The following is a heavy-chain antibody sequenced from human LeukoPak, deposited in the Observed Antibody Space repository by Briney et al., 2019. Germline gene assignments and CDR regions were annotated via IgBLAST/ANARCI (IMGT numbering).Heavy chain of an antibody. V-gene: IGHV4-34*01. D-gene: IGHD4-17*01. J-gene: IGHJ4*02. CDR3: ARVVSTVTHPVGY. Sequence: PSETLSLTSAVYGGSFSGYYWGWIRQPPGKGLEWIGEINHSGSTNYNPSLKSRVTISVDTSKNQFSLKLSSVTAADTAVYYCARVVSTVTHPVGYWGQGTLVTVSS. CDR1: GGSFSGYY. CDR2: INHSGST.